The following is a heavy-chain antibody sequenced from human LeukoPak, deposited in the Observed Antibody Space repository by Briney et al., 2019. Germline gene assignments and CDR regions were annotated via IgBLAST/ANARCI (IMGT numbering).Heavy chain of an antibody. V-gene: IGHV3-23*01. CDR1: GFIFSGNS. D-gene: IGHD6-13*01. CDR3: AKAASSSWPSYYYGMDV. J-gene: IGHJ6*02. Sequence: GGSRRLSGAASGFIFSGNSMTWFRQPPGKGREWVSVITGSGGNTYYADSVKGRFTISKDNSKNTVYLQMSSLRVDDTAVYYCAKAASSSWPSYYYGMDVWGQGTTVTVSS. CDR2: ITGSGGNT.